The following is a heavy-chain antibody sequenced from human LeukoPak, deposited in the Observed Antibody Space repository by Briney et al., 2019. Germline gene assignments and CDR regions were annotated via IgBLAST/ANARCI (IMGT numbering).Heavy chain of an antibody. J-gene: IGHJ4*02. D-gene: IGHD3-16*02. CDR3: AKDQGAEGYYDYVWGSYRWTIFDY. CDR1: GFTFSSYA. CDR2: ISGSGGST. V-gene: IGHV3-23*01. Sequence: AGGSLRLSCAASGFTFSSYAMSWVRQAPGKGLEWVSAISGSGGSTYYADSVEGRFTISRDNSKNTLYLQMNSLRAEDTAVYYCAKDQGAEGYYDYVWGSYRWTIFDYWGQGTLVTVSS.